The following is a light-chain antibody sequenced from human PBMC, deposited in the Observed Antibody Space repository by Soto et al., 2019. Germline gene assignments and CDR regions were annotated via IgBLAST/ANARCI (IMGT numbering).Light chain of an antibody. Sequence: ETVLTQSQGTLSLSALERATIYCRASQSVSSSYLAWYQQKPGQAPRLLIYGASSRATGIPDRFSGSGSGTDFTLTISRLEPEDFAVYYCQQYGRSRTFGQGTKVDI. J-gene: IGKJ1*01. CDR2: GAS. V-gene: IGKV3-20*01. CDR1: QSVSSSY. CDR3: QQYGRSRT.